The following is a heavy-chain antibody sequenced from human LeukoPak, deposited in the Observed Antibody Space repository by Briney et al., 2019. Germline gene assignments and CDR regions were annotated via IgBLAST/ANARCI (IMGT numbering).Heavy chain of an antibody. CDR2: IYYSGST. V-gene: IGHV4-59*01. J-gene: IGHJ3*02. CDR1: GGSISSYY. Sequence: SETLSLTCTVSGGSISSYYWSWIRQPPGKGPEWIGYIYYSGSTNYNPSLKSRVTISVDTSKNQFSLKLSSVTAADTAVYYCARVRARSGNVNAFDIWGQGTMVTVSS. D-gene: IGHD3-10*01. CDR3: ARVRARSGNVNAFDI.